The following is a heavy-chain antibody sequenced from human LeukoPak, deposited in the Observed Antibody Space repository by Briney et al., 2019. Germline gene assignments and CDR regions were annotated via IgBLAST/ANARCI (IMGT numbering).Heavy chain of an antibody. V-gene: IGHV3-74*01. CDR3: TRDTLYCSGGYCYHDI. J-gene: IGHJ3*02. D-gene: IGHD2-15*01. CDR2: INSDGSST. CDR1: GFTFSSHW. Sequence: PGGSLRLSCAASGFTFSSHWMHWVRQAPGKGLVWVSRINSDGSSTSYADSVKGRFTISRDNAKNTVYLQMNSLRAEDTAVYYCTRDTLYCSGGYCYHDIWGQGTMVTVSS.